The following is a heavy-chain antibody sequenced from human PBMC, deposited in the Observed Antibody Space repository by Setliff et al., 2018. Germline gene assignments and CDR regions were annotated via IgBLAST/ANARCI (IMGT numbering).Heavy chain of an antibody. Sequence: ASVKVSCKVSGYTLTELSMHWVRQAPGKGLEWMGGFDPEDGETIYAQKFQGRVTMTEDTSTDTAYMELSSLRSEDTAVYYCAKDSSGWPHSLISYFQHWGQGTPVTVSS. CDR3: AKDSSGWPHSLISYFQH. CDR1: GYTLTELS. J-gene: IGHJ1*01. V-gene: IGHV1-24*01. CDR2: FDPEDGET. D-gene: IGHD6-19*01.